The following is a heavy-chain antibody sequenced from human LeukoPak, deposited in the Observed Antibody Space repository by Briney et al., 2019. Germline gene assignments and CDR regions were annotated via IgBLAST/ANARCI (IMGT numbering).Heavy chain of an antibody. V-gene: IGHV3-30*18. D-gene: IGHD6-13*01. J-gene: IGHJ1*01. CDR3: AKEFTSYTSGWFFQH. Sequence: GETLKISCAASGFTFSNYGMQLVRQAPGKGPEWLAVISYDGRTTFYADSVKGRFTISRDNSKNTVGLQMSSLRAEDTAVYYCAKEFTSYTSGWFFQHWGQGTLVTVSS. CDR1: GFTFSNYG. CDR2: ISYDGRTT.